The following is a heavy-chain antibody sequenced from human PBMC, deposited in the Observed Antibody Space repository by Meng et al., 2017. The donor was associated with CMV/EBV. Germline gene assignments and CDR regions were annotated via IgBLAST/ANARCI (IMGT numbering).Heavy chain of an antibody. CDR3: ARDRRSRNIAARGPDY. D-gene: IGHD6-6*01. CDR2: ISYDGSNK. V-gene: IGHV3-30-3*01. CDR1: GFPFSSYA. J-gene: IGHJ4*02. Sequence: GGSLRLSCAAPGFPFSSYAMHWFRQAPGKGLEWVAVISYDGSNKYNADSVKGRFTISRDNSKNTLYLQVNSLRAEDTAVYYCARDRRSRNIAARGPDYWGQGTLVTVSS.